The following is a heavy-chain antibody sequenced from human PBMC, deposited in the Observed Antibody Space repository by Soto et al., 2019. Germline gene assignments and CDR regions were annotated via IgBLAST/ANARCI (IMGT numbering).Heavy chain of an antibody. V-gene: IGHV1-69*01. CDR1: GGTFNNYA. D-gene: IGHD3-10*01. J-gene: IGHJ6*02. CDR2: IIPAFGTP. CDR3: ARDKREITRVRGVIPYSIYPMDV. Sequence: QVQLAQSGAEVKKRGSSVKVSCRVSGGTFNNYAISWVRQAPGEGLEWMGGIIPAFGTPKYAQRFQDRVTISAEVYADQAYIELTSLRSDDTAVYYCARDKREITRVRGVIPYSIYPMDVWGPGNTVAVSS.